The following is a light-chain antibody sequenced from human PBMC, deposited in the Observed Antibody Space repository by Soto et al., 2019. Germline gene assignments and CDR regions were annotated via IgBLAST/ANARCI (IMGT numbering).Light chain of an antibody. J-gene: IGKJ1*01. CDR1: QSLLHSNGYNY. CDR2: LGS. Sequence: DIVMTQSPLSLPVTPGEPASISCRSSQSLLHSNGYNYLDWYLQKPGQSPHLLIYLGSNRASGVPDRFSGSGSGTDFTLKISRVEAEDVGVYYCMQALQTPPTFGQGTKVEIK. V-gene: IGKV2-28*01. CDR3: MQALQTPPT.